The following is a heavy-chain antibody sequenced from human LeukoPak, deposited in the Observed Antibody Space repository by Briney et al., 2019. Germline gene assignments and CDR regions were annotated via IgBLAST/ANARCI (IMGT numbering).Heavy chain of an antibody. CDR2: ISYDGSNK. V-gene: IGHV3-30*04. CDR1: GFTFSSYA. D-gene: IGHD5-24*01. Sequence: GRSLRLSCAASGFTFSSYAMHWVRQAPGKGLEWVAVISYDGSNKYYADSVKGRFTISRDNSKNTLYLQMNSLRAEDTAVYYCARDNLQNWFDPWGQGTLVTVSS. CDR3: ARDNLQNWFDP. J-gene: IGHJ5*02.